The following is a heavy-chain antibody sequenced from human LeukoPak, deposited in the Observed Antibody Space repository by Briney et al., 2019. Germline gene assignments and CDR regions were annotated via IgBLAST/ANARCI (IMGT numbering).Heavy chain of an antibody. V-gene: IGHV1-46*01. CDR1: GYTFTNYY. CDR2: LNPGGGSR. Sequence: ASVKVSCKASGYTFTNYYLHWVRQAPGQGLEWMGILNPGGGSRNYAQKFQGRVTMTRDTSTSTVYMELSSLRSEDTAVYYCAREIGPIQLHLWGSAFDYWGQGTLVTVS. CDR3: AREIGPIQLHLWGSAFDY. D-gene: IGHD5-18*01. J-gene: IGHJ4*02.